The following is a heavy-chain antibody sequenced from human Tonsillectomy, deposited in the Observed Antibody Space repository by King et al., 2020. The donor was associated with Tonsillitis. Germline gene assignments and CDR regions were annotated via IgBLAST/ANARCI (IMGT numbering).Heavy chain of an antibody. CDR1: GFSFRIHG. J-gene: IGHJ4*01. Sequence: DVQLVESGGGLVQPGGSLRLSCAASGFSFRIHGMNWVRQAPGKGPEWVSGITGNGDITYYADSVRGRFTISRDNSKNTLSLQMNSLRGEDTAVYYCAVFLGGTLGPFDYWGHGTLVTVSS. D-gene: IGHD3-10*01. CDR2: ITGNGDIT. V-gene: IGHV3-23*04. CDR3: AVFLGGTLGPFDY.